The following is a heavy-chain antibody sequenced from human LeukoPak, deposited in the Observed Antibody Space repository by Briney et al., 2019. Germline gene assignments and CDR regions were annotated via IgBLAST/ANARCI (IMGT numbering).Heavy chain of an antibody. CDR3: ARLVDYDNSGDPDIFDI. CDR2: INYSGRI. V-gene: IGHV4-59*01. J-gene: IGHJ3*02. Sequence: SETLSLTCIVSSGFISSYYWSWIRQTPGKGLEWIAFINYSGRIKYNPSLQSRVSISLDTSKNHFSLQLRSVMAADTAVYYCARLVDYDNSGDPDIFDIWGQGTTVSIS. D-gene: IGHD3-22*01. CDR1: SGFISSYY.